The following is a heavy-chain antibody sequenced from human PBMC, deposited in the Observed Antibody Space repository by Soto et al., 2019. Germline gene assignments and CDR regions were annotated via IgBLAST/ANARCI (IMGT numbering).Heavy chain of an antibody. J-gene: IGHJ4*02. CDR1: GFSLSTSGVG. Sequence: SGPTLVNPTQTLTLTCTFSGFSLSTSGVGVGWIRQPPGKALEWLALIYWNDDRRYSPSLKSRLTITKDTSKNQVVLTMTNMDPVDTATYYCEQVNWDPLFDYWGQGTLVTVSS. D-gene: IGHD7-27*01. V-gene: IGHV2-5*01. CDR2: IYWNDDR. CDR3: EQVNWDPLFDY.